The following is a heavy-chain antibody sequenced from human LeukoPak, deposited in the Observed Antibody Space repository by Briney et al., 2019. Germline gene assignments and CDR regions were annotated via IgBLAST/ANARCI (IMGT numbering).Heavy chain of an antibody. CDR3: ARRRPTVDWFDP. V-gene: IGHV4-39*01. CDR2: IYYSGST. J-gene: IGHJ5*02. D-gene: IGHD4-17*01. CDR1: GGSIRNSSFY. Sequence: SETLSLTCAVSGGSIRNSSFYWGWIRQPPGKGLEWIGSIYYSGSTYYNPSLKSRVTISVDTSKNQFSLKLSSVTAADTAVYYCARRRPTVDWFDPWGQGTLVTVSS.